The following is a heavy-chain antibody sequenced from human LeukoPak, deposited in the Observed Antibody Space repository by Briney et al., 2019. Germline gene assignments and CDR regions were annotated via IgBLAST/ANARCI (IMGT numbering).Heavy chain of an antibody. CDR3: ARRAGEYSHPYDY. CDR2: IYSGGNT. V-gene: IGHV3-53*01. J-gene: IGHJ4*02. CDR1: GFTFSSYS. Sequence: GGSLRLSCAASGFTFSSYSMSWVRQAPGKGLEWVSFIYSGGNTHYSDSVTGRFTISRDNSKNTLYLQMNSLRAEDTVIYYCARRAGEYSHPYDYWGQGTLVTVSS. D-gene: IGHD2-15*01.